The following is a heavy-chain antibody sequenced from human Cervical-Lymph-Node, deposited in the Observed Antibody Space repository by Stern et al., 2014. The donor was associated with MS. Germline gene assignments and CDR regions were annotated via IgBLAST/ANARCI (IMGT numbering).Heavy chain of an antibody. Sequence: EQLVEPGAEVKKPGASVMVSCKASGYTFSSYDITWVRQAPGHGLEWMGWVSPYSGNTGYAQKFKGRVSMTRQHSISTVYMELTSLTSDDTAVYFCARAVRNQLLSEYWGQGTLVTVSS. CDR1: GYTFSSYD. CDR2: VSPYSGNT. V-gene: IGHV1-8*01. J-gene: IGHJ4*02. D-gene: IGHD2-2*01. CDR3: ARAVRNQLLSEY.